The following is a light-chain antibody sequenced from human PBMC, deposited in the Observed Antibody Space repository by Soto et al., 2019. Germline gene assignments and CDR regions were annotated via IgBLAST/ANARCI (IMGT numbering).Light chain of an antibody. CDR2: GAS. CDR3: QQALS. CDR1: QSVSRYY. Sequence: TVLTQSPATLSLSPGERATLSCRASQSVSRYYLSWYQQRPGQPPRLLIYGASTRATGIPARFSGSGSGADFTLTITNLQLEDFAVYYCQQALSFGGGTRVEIK. V-gene: IGKV3D-7*01. J-gene: IGKJ4*01.